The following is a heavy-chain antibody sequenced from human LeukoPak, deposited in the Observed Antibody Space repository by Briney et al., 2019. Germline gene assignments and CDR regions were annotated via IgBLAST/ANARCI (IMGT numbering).Heavy chain of an antibody. D-gene: IGHD3-22*01. Sequence: GGSLRLSCAASGFTFDDYAMHWVRQAPGKGLEWVSGISWNSGSIGYADSVKGRFTISRDNAKNSLYLQMNSLRAEDTALYYCAREDSSGYYFDCWGQGTLVTVSS. J-gene: IGHJ4*02. V-gene: IGHV3-9*01. CDR3: AREDSSGYYFDC. CDR2: ISWNSGSI. CDR1: GFTFDDYA.